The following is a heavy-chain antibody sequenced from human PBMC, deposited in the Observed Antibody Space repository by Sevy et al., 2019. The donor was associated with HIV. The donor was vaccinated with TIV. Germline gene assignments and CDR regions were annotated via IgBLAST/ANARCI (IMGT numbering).Heavy chain of an antibody. D-gene: IGHD2-8*01. J-gene: IGHJ4*02. Sequence: GGSLRLSCAASGFTFNKYSMSWVRQPPGKGLEWVTTLSFGCGEINYADSVKGRFTISRDNSKNSFYLQMNNLRAEDTALYYCAREGCTKPHDYWGQGTLVTVSS. CDR2: LSFGCGEI. CDR1: GFTFNKYS. CDR3: AREGCTKPHDY. V-gene: IGHV3-23*01.